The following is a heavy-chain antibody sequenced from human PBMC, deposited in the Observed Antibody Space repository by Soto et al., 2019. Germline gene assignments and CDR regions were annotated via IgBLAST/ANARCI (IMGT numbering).Heavy chain of an antibody. Sequence: KGLEWVSTISGSGGSTYYADSVKGRFTISRDNSKNTRYLQMNSLRAEDTAVYYCAKVPGLDSSSPAVWGYFAYWLHGTPVTVSS. J-gene: IGHJ4*01. D-gene: IGHD6-6*01. CDR3: AKVPGLDSSSPAVWGYFAY. V-gene: IGHV3-23*01. CDR2: ISGSGGST.